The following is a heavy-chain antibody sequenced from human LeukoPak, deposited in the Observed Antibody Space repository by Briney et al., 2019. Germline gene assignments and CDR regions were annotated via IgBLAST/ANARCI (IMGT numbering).Heavy chain of an antibody. CDR3: AIVAPYLYDASGSYRTGF. Sequence: WASVKVSCKTSGNTFTDYDIRWVRQATGQGLEWMGWMNPNGDNTGYAEKFQGRVTMTRTTNTVYMELNSLTSDDTAVYYCAIVAPYLYDASGSYRTGFWGQGTLVIVSS. CDR2: MNPNGDNT. V-gene: IGHV1-8*01. D-gene: IGHD3-22*01. CDR1: GNTFTDYD. J-gene: IGHJ4*02.